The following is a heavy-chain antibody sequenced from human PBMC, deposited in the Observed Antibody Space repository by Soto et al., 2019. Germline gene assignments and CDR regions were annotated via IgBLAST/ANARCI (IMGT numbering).Heavy chain of an antibody. CDR2: INHSGST. CDR1: GGSFSGYY. D-gene: IGHD6-6*01. CDR3: ARGVQQLAPDADIDY. J-gene: IGHJ4*02. V-gene: IGHV4-34*01. Sequence: SETLSLTCAVYGGSFSGYYWSWIRQPPGKGLEWIGEINHSGSTNYNPSLKSRVTISVDTSKNQFSLKLSSVTAADTAVYYCARGVQQLAPDADIDYWGQGTLVTVSS.